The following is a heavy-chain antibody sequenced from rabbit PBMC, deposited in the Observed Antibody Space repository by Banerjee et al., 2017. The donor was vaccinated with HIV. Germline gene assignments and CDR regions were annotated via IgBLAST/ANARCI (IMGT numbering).Heavy chain of an antibody. Sequence: QQQLEESGGGLVKPEGSLTLTCTASGFSFSSGYDMCWVRQAPGKGLEWIGCIGTHNGNTYYANWAKGRFTISKTSSTTVTLQMTSLTAADTATYFCARWLDSYYFTLWGPGTLVTVS. J-gene: IGHJ4*01. V-gene: IGHV1S45*01. CDR3: ARWLDSYYFTL. CDR2: IGTHNGNT. CDR1: GFSFSSGYD. D-gene: IGHD2-1*01.